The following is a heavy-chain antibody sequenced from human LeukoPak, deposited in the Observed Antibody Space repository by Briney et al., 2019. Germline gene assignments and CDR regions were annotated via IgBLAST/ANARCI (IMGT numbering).Heavy chain of an antibody. D-gene: IGHD5-18*01. J-gene: IGHJ4*02. Sequence: GGSLRLSCAASGFTFSSYAMSWVRQARGKGLEGVSAISGSGGSTYYVDSVKGRFTISRDNSKNTLYLQMNSLRAEDTAVYYCARDRWGTRIQLWSEEYYFDYWGQGTLVTVSS. CDR1: GFTFSSYA. V-gene: IGHV3-23*01. CDR2: ISGSGGST. CDR3: ARDRWGTRIQLWSEEYYFDY.